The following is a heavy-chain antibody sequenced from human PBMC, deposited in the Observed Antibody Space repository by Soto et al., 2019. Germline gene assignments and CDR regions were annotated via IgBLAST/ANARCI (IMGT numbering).Heavy chain of an antibody. Sequence: KESGASVRVSCKASGYTFNSAGLAWVRQAPGQGLEWMGWISVDNGDTKYAQKFQGRVTMTTDTSTTTAYMDLRGLKSDDTAVFYCARVQSLGYCRSASCYDVFDHWGQGTLVTVSS. V-gene: IGHV1-18*01. CDR2: ISVDNGDT. J-gene: IGHJ4*02. CDR3: ARVQSLGYCRSASCYDVFDH. CDR1: GYTFNSAG. D-gene: IGHD2-2*01.